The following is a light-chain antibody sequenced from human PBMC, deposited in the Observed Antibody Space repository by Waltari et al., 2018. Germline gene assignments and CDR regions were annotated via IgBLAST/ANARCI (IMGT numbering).Light chain of an antibody. J-gene: IGKJ2*01. Sequence: DIVMTQSPDSLAVSLGERATINCKSSQSVLYSSNNKNYLAWYPQKPGQPPKLLIYWASTRESGVPDRFSGSGSGTDFTLTISSLQAEDVAVYYCQQLGTFGQGTKLEIK. V-gene: IGKV4-1*01. CDR2: WAS. CDR3: QQLGT. CDR1: QSVLYSSNNKNY.